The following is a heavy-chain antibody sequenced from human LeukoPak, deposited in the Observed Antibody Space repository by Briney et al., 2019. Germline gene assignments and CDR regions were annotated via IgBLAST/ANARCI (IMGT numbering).Heavy chain of an antibody. CDR1: GYTFTGYY. CDR3: ARVPGLGAKGRIPGY. V-gene: IGHV1-2*06. Sequence: ASVKVSCKASGYTFTGYYMHWVRQAPGQGLEWMGRINPNSGGTNYAQKFQGRVTMTRDTSISTAYMELSRLRSDDTAVYYCARVPGLGAKGRIPGYWGQGTLVTVSS. CDR2: INPNSGGT. D-gene: IGHD3-16*01. J-gene: IGHJ4*02.